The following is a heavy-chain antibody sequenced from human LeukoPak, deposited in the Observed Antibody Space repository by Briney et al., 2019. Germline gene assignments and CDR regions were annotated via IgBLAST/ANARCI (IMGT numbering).Heavy chain of an antibody. Sequence: ASVKVSCKASGYTFTGYYMHWVRQAPGQGLEWMGRINPNSGGTNYAQKFQGRVTMTRDTSISTAYMELSRLRSDDTAVYYCARARITYYYDSSSYYSLFHWGQGTLVTVSS. D-gene: IGHD3-22*01. CDR1: GYTFTGYY. CDR3: ARARITYYYDSSSYYSLFH. J-gene: IGHJ4*02. CDR2: INPNSGGT. V-gene: IGHV1-2*06.